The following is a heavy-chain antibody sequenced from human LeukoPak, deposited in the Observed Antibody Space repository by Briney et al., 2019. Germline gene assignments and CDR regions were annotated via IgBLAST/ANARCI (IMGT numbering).Heavy chain of an antibody. J-gene: IGHJ5*02. CDR3: ARRITMVRGVKNWLDP. V-gene: IGHV4-34*01. Sequence: SETLSLTCAVYGGSFSGYYWSWIRQPPGKGLEWIGEINHSGSTNYNPSLKSRVTISVDTSKNQFSLKLSSVTAADTAVYYCARRITMVRGVKNWLDPWGQGTLVTVSS. CDR1: GGSFSGYY. D-gene: IGHD3-10*01. CDR2: INHSGST.